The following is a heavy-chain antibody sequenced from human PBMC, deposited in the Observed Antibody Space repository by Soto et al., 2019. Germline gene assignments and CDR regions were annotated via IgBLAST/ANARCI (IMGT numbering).Heavy chain of an antibody. D-gene: IGHD3-10*01. Sequence: QVQLVQSGAEVKKPGSSVKVSCKASGGTFRSYAISWVRQAPGQGLEWMGGIIPIFGTANYAQKFQGRVTIPADESTSTAYLELSILRSEDTAVYYCARCRGITMVRGTPPDYYYGMDVWGQGTTVTVSS. CDR1: GGTFRSYA. J-gene: IGHJ6*02. CDR2: IIPIFGTA. V-gene: IGHV1-69*01. CDR3: ARCRGITMVRGTPPDYYYGMDV.